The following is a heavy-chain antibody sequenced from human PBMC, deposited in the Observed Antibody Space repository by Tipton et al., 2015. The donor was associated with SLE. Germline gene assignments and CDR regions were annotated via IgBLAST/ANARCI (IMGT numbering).Heavy chain of an antibody. J-gene: IGHJ4*02. CDR3: AKGMFRGLIMPSPLDY. CDR2: ISGSGGDI. V-gene: IGHV3-23*01. D-gene: IGHD3-10*01. CDR1: GFTFSSDA. Sequence: GSLRLSCAASGFTFSSDAMSWVRQAPGKGLEWVSIISGSGGDIKYADSVDGRFTISRDNSKNTLYLQMNSLRVEDTAIYYCAKGMFRGLIMPSPLDYWGQGTLVTVSS.